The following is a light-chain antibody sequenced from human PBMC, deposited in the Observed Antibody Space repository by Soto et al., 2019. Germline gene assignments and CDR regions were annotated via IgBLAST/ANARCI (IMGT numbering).Light chain of an antibody. CDR3: GAWDGTLSWV. CDR2: DNN. V-gene: IGLV1-51*01. Sequence: QSVLTQPPSVSAAPGQKVTISCSGSSSNIGNNYVSWYQQLPGTAPKLLIYDNNKRPSGIPDRFSGSKSGASATLAITGLQTGDEADYYCGAWDGTLSWVFGPGTTVTVL. J-gene: IGLJ1*01. CDR1: SSNIGNNY.